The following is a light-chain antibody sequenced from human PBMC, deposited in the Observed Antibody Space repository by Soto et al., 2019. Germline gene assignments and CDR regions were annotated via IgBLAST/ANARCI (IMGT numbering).Light chain of an antibody. CDR1: QSVSTW. J-gene: IGKJ4*01. Sequence: DSQMTQSPSTLAASVGDRVTITCRASQSVSTWLAWYQQKPGKPPKLLIYKASILQSGVSSRFSGRGSGTDFTLTLSGLQPDDFATYYCQQYDRYPVTFGGGTKVEVK. V-gene: IGKV1-5*03. CDR3: QQYDRYPVT. CDR2: KAS.